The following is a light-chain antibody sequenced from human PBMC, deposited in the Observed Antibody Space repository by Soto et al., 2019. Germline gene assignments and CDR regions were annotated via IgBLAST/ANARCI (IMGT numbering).Light chain of an antibody. V-gene: IGLV2-14*01. Sequence: QSVLTQPASVSGSPGQSITISCAGTRDDIGAYDYVSWYQQHPGNAPKLWVYEVTNRPSGVSDRFSGSKSGNTASLTISGLQAEDEADYYCNSYTNSRALVFGGGTKLTVL. J-gene: IGLJ2*01. CDR2: EVT. CDR3: NSYTNSRALV. CDR1: RDDIGAYDY.